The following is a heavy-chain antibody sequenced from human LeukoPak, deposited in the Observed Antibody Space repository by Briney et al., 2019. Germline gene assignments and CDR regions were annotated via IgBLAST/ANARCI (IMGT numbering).Heavy chain of an antibody. J-gene: IGHJ5*02. Sequence: SQTLSLTCAVSGGSISSGGYSWGWIRQPPGKGLEWIGYIYHSGSTYYNPSLKSRVTISVDRSKNQFSLKLSSVTAADTAVYYCARANCGGDCFNNWLDPWGQGTLVTVSS. V-gene: IGHV4-30-2*01. CDR2: IYHSGST. CDR1: GGSISSGGYS. D-gene: IGHD2-21*02. CDR3: ARANCGGDCFNNWLDP.